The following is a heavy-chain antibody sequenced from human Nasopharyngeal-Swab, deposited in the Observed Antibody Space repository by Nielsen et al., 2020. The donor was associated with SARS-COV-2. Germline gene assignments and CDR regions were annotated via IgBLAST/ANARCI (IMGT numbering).Heavy chain of an antibody. CDR2: ISAYNGNT. J-gene: IGHJ6*02. CDR1: GYTFTSYG. D-gene: IGHD6-13*01. V-gene: IGHV1-18*01. Sequence: ASVKVSCKASGYTFTSYGISWVRQAPGQGLEWMGWISAYNGNTNYAQKHQGRVTMTTDTSTSTAYMELRSLRSDDTAVYYCARDVAGAACETYGMDVWGQGTTVTVSS. CDR3: ARDVAGAACETYGMDV.